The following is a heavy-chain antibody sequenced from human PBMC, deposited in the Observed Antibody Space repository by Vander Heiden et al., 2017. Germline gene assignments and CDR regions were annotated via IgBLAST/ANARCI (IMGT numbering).Heavy chain of an antibody. J-gene: IGHJ1*01. D-gene: IGHD6-13*01. Sequence: EVQLVESGGGLVQPGRSLRLSCAASAFTFDDYAMHWVRQAPGKGLEWVSGISWNSGSIGYADSVKGRFTISRDNAKNSLYLQMNSLRAEDTALYYCAKSDSSSWFFQHWGQGTLVTVSS. CDR2: ISWNSGSI. CDR1: AFTFDDYA. CDR3: AKSDSSSWFFQH. V-gene: IGHV3-9*01.